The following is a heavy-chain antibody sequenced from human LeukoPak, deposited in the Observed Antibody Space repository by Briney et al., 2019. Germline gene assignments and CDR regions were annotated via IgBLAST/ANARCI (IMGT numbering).Heavy chain of an antibody. V-gene: IGHV4-61*02. CDR2: IYTSGST. J-gene: IGHJ5*02. Sequence: SETLSLTCTVSGGSISSGSYYWSWIRQPAGKGLEWIGRIYTSGSTNYNPSLKSRVTISVDTSKNQFSLKLSSVTAADTAVYYCARDTRVDTAMVGGWFDPWGQGTLVTVSS. CDR3: ARDTRVDTAMVGGWFDP. CDR1: GGSISSGSYY. D-gene: IGHD5-18*01.